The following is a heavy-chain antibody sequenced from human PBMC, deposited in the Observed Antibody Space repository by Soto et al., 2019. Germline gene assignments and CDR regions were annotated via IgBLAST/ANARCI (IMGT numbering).Heavy chain of an antibody. J-gene: IGHJ4*02. D-gene: IGHD2-2*01. CDR2: INPSGGST. Sequence: QVQLVQSGAEVKKPGASVKISCKSSGYTFTSYYMHWVRQAPGQGLEWMGMINPSGGSTNYAQRLQGRVTMTRDTSTSTAYMDLSDLRSADTAVYYCARGFCTTTTCLVGDFWGQGTLVTVSS. CDR1: GYTFTSYY. V-gene: IGHV1-46*04. CDR3: ARGFCTTTTCLVGDF.